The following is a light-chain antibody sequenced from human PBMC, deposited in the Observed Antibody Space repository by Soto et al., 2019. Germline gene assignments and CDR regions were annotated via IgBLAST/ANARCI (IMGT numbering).Light chain of an antibody. CDR1: QSISSW. Sequence: DIQMTQSPSTLSASVGDRVTITCRASQSISSWLAWYQQKPGKAPKLLIYKASSLESGVPSRFIGSGSGTEFTLSISSLQPDDVATYYCQQYNSYPPTFGGGTKVEIK. CDR2: KAS. V-gene: IGKV1-5*03. J-gene: IGKJ4*01. CDR3: QQYNSYPPT.